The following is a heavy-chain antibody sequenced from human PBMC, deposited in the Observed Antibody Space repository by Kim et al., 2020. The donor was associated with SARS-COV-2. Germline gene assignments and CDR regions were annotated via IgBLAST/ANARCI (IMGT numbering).Heavy chain of an antibody. CDR1: GGSISSSSYY. Sequence: SETLSLTCTVSGGSISSSSYYWGWIRQPPGKGLEWIGSIYYSGSTYYNPSLKSRVTISVDTSKNQLSLKLSSVTAADTAVYYCARHVAPTYRPSPYWDYWGQGTLVTVSS. CDR3: ARHVAPTYRPSPYWDY. J-gene: IGHJ4*02. D-gene: IGHD1-1*01. CDR2: IYYSGST. V-gene: IGHV4-39*01.